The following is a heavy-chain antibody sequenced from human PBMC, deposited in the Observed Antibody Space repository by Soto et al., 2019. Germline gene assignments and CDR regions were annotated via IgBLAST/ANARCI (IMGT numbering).Heavy chain of an antibody. D-gene: IGHD3-22*01. CDR1: GFTFSTYA. Sequence: QVQLVESGGGVVQPGRSLRLSCAASGFTFSTYAMNWVRQGPGKGLEWVALISYDGSNKYYADSVKGRFTISRDNSKNTLYLQMNCLRGEDTAVHSCARDRNTYYYDRQDYWGQGSLVTVSS. CDR2: ISYDGSNK. J-gene: IGHJ4*02. V-gene: IGHV3-30-3*01. CDR3: ARDRNTYYYDRQDY.